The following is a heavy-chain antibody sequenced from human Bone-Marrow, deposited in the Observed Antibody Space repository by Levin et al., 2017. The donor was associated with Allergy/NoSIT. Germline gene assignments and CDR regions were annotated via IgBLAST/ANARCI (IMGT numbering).Heavy chain of an antibody. V-gene: IGHV3-30*14. CDR1: GFTFSSYT. CDR2: ISYDGTNE. Sequence: GESLKISCAASGFTFSSYTMHWVRQAPGKGLEWLAVISYDGTNEYYADSVKGRFSISRDNSKSMLYLQMNSLRGEDTAVYFCARDRSLNWLIGGDYYYYGMDVWGQGTTVIVSS. J-gene: IGHJ6*02. D-gene: IGHD3-22*01. CDR3: ARDRSLNWLIGGDYYYYGMDV.